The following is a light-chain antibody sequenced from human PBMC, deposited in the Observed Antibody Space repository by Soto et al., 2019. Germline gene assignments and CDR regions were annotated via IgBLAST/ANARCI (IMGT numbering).Light chain of an antibody. V-gene: IGLV1-40*01. CDR3: QSYDTSLTVSYV. CDR2: GNT. J-gene: IGLJ1*01. CDR1: SSNIGAGFD. Sequence: QSVLTQPPSVSGAPGQRVTISCTGSSSNIGAGFDVHWYQQLPGTAPKLLIFGNTDRPSGVPDRFSVSKSGTSASLAIAGLQAEDEADYYCQSYDTSLTVSYVFGTGTKLTVL.